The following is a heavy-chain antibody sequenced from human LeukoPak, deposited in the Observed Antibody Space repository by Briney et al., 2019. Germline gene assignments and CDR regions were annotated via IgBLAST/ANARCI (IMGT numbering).Heavy chain of an antibody. V-gene: IGHV4-4*02. Sequence: PSETLSLTCAVSGGSISSTNWWSWVRQPPGKGLEWIGEIYRSGTTNYKPSLKSRVTISLDKSRNHFSLKLTSVTAADSAVYYCAVWGHYYDFWSGYWLADAFDIWGQGTMVTVSS. CDR1: GGSISSTNW. CDR3: AVWGHYYDFWSGYWLADAFDI. D-gene: IGHD3-3*01. CDR2: IYRSGTT. J-gene: IGHJ3*02.